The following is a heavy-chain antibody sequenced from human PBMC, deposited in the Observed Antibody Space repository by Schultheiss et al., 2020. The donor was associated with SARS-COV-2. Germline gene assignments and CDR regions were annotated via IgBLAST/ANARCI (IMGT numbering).Heavy chain of an antibody. CDR1: GFTCNDYY. Sequence: GGSLRLSCAASGFTCNDYYMTWMRQAPGKGLEWVSYISGSSSYTHYADSVKGRLTISRDNAKNSLYLQMNSLRAEDTAVYYCTRLYDFWSGYPGLDVWGQGTTVTVSS. CDR2: ISGSSSYT. CDR3: TRLYDFWSGYPGLDV. V-gene: IGHV3-11*06. J-gene: IGHJ6*02. D-gene: IGHD3-3*01.